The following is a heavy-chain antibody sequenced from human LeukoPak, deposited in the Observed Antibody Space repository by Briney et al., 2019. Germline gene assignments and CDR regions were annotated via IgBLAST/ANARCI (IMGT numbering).Heavy chain of an antibody. V-gene: IGHV3-30*18. CDR1: GFTFSRYG. CDR3: AKDVSIVVVVAATDYYYGMDV. D-gene: IGHD2-15*01. J-gene: IGHJ6*02. Sequence: GGSLTLSCPASGFTFSRYGMHWVRPAPGTGRGWVGVISYDGSNKYYADSVKGRFTISRDNSKNTLYLQMTSLRAEDTAVYYCAKDVSIVVVVAATDYYYGMDVWGQGTTVTVSS. CDR2: ISYDGSNK.